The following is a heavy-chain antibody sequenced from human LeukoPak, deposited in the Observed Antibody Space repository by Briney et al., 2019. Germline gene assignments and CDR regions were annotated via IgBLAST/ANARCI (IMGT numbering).Heavy chain of an antibody. CDR2: INPNNGVT. V-gene: IGHV1-2*02. CDR3: AMASTTGTTRTYFEY. CDR1: GYTFTCYF. D-gene: IGHD1-1*01. Sequence: ASVKVSFKASGYTFTCYFIHWVRQAPGQGLECMGWINPNNGVTKYAQKFQGSVTMTRDTSINTAYMELTSLTSDDTAVYYCAMASTTGTTRTYFEYWGQGTLVTVSS. J-gene: IGHJ4*02.